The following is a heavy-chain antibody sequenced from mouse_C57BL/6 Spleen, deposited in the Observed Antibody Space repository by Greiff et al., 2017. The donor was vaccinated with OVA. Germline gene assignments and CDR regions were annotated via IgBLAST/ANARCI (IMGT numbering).Heavy chain of an antibody. Sequence: VQGVESGAELVRPGASVTLSCKASGYTFTDYEMHWVKQTPVHGLEWIGAIDPETGGTAYNQKFKGKAILTADKSSSTAYMELRSLTSEDSAVYYCTTLGGAMDYWGQGTSVTVSS. V-gene: IGHV1-15*01. CDR3: TTLGGAMDY. CDR2: IDPETGGT. CDR1: GYTFTDYE. J-gene: IGHJ4*01. D-gene: IGHD4-1*01.